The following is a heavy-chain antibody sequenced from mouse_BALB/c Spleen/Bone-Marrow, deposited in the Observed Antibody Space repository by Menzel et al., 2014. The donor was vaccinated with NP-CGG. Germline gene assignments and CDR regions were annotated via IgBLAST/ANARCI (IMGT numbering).Heavy chain of an antibody. CDR3: TIRYYAMDY. J-gene: IGHJ4*01. D-gene: IGHD1-1*01. CDR1: GYMFTSFW. V-gene: IGHV1-69*02. CDR2: ISPSDGYT. Sequence: VHLVESGAELVRPGASVKLSCKASGYMFTSFWMNWVKQRPGQGLEWIGNISPSDGYTNYNQKFKDKATLTADKSSSTAYMQLSSLTSEDSAVYYCTIRYYAMDYWGQGTSVTVSS.